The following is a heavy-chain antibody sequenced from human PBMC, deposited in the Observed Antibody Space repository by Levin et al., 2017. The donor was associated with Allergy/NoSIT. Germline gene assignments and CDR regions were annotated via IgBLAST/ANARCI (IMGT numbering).Heavy chain of an antibody. D-gene: IGHD3-22*01. CDR3: TSLQLGYYYDSSAGAFDI. Sequence: GGSLRLSCTASGFTFGDYAMSWFRQAPGKGLEWVGFIRSKAYGGTTEYAASVKGRFTISRDDSKSIAYLQMNSLKTEDTAVYYCTSLQLGYYYDSSAGAFDIWGQGTMVTVSS. CDR1: GFTFGDYA. CDR2: IRSKAYGGTT. J-gene: IGHJ3*02. V-gene: IGHV3-49*03.